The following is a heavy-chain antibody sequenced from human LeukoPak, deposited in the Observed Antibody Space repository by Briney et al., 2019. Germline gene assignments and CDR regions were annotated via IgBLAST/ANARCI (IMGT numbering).Heavy chain of an antibody. Sequence: GGSLRLSCAASGLNPSSCGMTWVRQAPGKGLDWVAGISGSGYERYYADSVKGRFTISRDNSKSTLDLQMTSVRVEDTATYYCAARPTRGALAPSDFWGQGILVTVSS. J-gene: IGHJ4*02. V-gene: IGHV3-23*01. D-gene: IGHD1-1*01. CDR2: ISGSGYER. CDR3: AARPTRGALAPSDF. CDR1: GLNPSSCG.